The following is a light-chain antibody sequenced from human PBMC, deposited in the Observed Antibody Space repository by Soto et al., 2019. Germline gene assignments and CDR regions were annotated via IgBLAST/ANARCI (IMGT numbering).Light chain of an antibody. V-gene: IGKV3-11*01. Sequence: EIVLTQSPATLSLSPGEISTLSCRASQSVSRYFDWYQKKTGKAPRLLIYDASNRATGIPARLSGSGYGTDFTLTISSIETEDFAVYYCQQRSNWPITFGQGTRLEIK. J-gene: IGKJ5*01. CDR1: QSVSRY. CDR3: QQRSNWPIT. CDR2: DAS.